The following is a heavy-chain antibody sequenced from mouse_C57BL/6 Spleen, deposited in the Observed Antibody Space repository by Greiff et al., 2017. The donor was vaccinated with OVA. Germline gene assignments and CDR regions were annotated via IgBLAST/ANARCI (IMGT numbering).Heavy chain of an antibody. CDR2: IYPGSGST. D-gene: IGHD1-1*01. CDR1: GYTFTSYW. Sequence: QVQLQQPGAELVKPGASVKMSCKASGYTFTSYWITWVKQRPGQGLEWIGDIYPGSGSTNYNEKFKSKATLTVDTSSSTAYMQLNSLTSEDSAVYYCANRTVVAEDYFDYWGQGTTLTVSS. CDR3: ANRTVVAEDYFDY. J-gene: IGHJ2*01. V-gene: IGHV1-55*01.